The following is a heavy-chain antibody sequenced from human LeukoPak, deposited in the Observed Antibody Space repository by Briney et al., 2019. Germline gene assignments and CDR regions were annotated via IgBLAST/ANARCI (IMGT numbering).Heavy chain of an antibody. CDR3: ARALRAFCDY. CDR1: GYSISSGYY. D-gene: IGHD3-10*01. J-gene: IGHJ4*02. CDR2: IYHSGST. Sequence: PSETLFLTCTVSGYSISSGYYWGWIRQPPGKGLEWIGSIYHSGSTYYNPSLKSRVTISIDTSKNQFSLKLSSVTAADTAVYYCARALRAFCDYWGQGTLVTVSS. V-gene: IGHV4-38-2*02.